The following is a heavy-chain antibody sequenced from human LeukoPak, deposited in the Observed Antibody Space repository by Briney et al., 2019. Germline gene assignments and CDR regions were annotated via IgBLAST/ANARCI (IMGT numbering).Heavy chain of an antibody. V-gene: IGHV4-30-2*01. CDR2: IFHSGST. CDR1: GGSISSGGYC. J-gene: IGHJ3*02. Sequence: NPSQTLSLTCTVSGGSISSGGYCWSWIRQPPGKGLEWIGDIFHSGSTYYNPSLKSRVTISVGRSKNQFSLKLSSVTAADTAVYYCARGTGTRITIFGVVISAFDIWGQGTMVTVSS. CDR3: ARGTGTRITIFGVVISAFDI. D-gene: IGHD3-3*01.